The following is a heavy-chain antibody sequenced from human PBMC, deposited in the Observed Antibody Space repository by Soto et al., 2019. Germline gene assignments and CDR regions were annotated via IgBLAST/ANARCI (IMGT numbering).Heavy chain of an antibody. CDR3: SRGDATKIVVTTYYGMDV. CDR1: GYTFTSYA. V-gene: IGHV1-69*13. Sequence: SVKVSCKASGYTFTSYAMHWVRQAPGQGLEWMGGIIPVFGTANYAQKFQGRVTITADESTSTVYMDVTSLRSEDTAVYYCSRGDATKIVVTTYYGMDVWGQGTTVTSP. CDR2: IIPVFGTA. D-gene: IGHD4-17*01. J-gene: IGHJ6*02.